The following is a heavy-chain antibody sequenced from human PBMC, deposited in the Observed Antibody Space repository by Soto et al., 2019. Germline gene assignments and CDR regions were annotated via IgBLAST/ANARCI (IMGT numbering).Heavy chain of an antibody. Sequence: PGGSLRLSCAASGFSFSDYGMNWVRQAPGRGLEWISYISYSSATVHYADSVKGRFTISRDNANSSLYLEMSSLRDGDTAIYFCARDSSRYTYGSFYFDSWGQGTPVTVSS. CDR3: ARDSSRYTYGSFYFDS. CDR1: GFSFSDYG. D-gene: IGHD5-18*01. J-gene: IGHJ4*02. CDR2: ISYSSATV. V-gene: IGHV3-48*02.